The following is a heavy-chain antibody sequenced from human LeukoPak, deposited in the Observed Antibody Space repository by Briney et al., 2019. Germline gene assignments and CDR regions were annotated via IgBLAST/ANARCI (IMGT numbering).Heavy chain of an antibody. D-gene: IGHD4-11*01. CDR3: ARGPTVTYYYYYMDV. CDR2: MNPNSGNT. J-gene: IGHJ6*03. CDR1: GYTFTSYD. V-gene: IGHV1-8*03. Sequence: ASVKVSCKASGYTFTSYDINWVRQATGQGLEWMGWMNPNSGNTGYAQKFQGRVTITRNTSISTAYMELSSLRSEDTAVYYCARGPTVTYYYYYMDVWGKGTTVTVSS.